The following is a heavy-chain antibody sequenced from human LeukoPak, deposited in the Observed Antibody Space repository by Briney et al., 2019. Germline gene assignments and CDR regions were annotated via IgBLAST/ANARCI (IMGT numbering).Heavy chain of an antibody. J-gene: IGHJ4*02. CDR1: GFTFSDYW. V-gene: IGHV3-74*01. CDR3: ARGMTYYYGSGKFDY. D-gene: IGHD3-10*01. Sequence: PGGSLRLSCTASGFTFSDYWMHWVRQAPGKELVWVSRTNTDGSSTTYAASVKGRFTISRDNAKNTVYLEMSSLRAEDTAVYYCARGMTYYYGSGKFDYWGQGSLVTVSS. CDR2: TNTDGSST.